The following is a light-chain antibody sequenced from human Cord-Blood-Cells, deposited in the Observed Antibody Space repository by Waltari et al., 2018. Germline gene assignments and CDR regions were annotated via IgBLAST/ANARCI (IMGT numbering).Light chain of an antibody. CDR2: EGS. V-gene: IGLV2-23*01. CDR3: CSYAGSSTYVV. Sequence: PGQSITISCTGTTSDVGSDNLVSWYQQHPGKAPKLMIYEGSKRPSGVSNRFSGSKSGNTAALTISGLQAEDEADYSCCSYAGSSTYVVFGGGTKLTVL. CDR1: TSDVGSDNL. J-gene: IGLJ2*01.